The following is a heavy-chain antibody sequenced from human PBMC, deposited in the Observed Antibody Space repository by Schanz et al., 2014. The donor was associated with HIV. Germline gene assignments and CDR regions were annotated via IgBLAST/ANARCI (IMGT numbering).Heavy chain of an antibody. CDR1: GYTFTNYG. CDR3: ARGDILTGLYPYYFDS. J-gene: IGHJ4*02. Sequence: QLQLVQSGAEVRKSGASVKVSCKASGYTFTNYGITWVRQAPGQGLEWMGWISTYNGHTNYAQKLQGRVTMTTDTSTSTAYMELRSLRSDDTAVYYCARGDILTGLYPYYFDSWGQGTLVTVSS. V-gene: IGHV1-18*01. D-gene: IGHD3-9*01. CDR2: ISTYNGHT.